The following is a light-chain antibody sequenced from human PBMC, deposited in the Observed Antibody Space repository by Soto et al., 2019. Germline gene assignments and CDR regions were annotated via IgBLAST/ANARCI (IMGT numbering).Light chain of an antibody. CDR2: GVA. CDR1: GGDIGFYNY. CDR3: CSYAHGSIYV. V-gene: IGLV2-14*01. J-gene: IGLJ1*01. Sequence: QSALTQSASVSGPPGQSITISCTGTGGDIGFYNYVSWYQQHPGKAPKLLIYGVANRPSGVSARFSGSKSGSTASLTISGLQAEDEADYYCCSYAHGSIYVFGTGTKLTVL.